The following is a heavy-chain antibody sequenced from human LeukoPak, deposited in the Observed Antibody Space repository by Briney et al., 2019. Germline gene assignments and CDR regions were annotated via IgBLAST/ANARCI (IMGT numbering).Heavy chain of an antibody. V-gene: IGHV4-59*11. J-gene: IGHJ4*02. CDR1: GGSISSHY. CDR3: ARDFDY. CDR2: IYYTGTT. Sequence: PSETLSLTCTVSGGSISSHYWSWIRQPPGKGLEWIGYIYYTGTTNYNPSLRSRVAISVDTSKNQSSLKLTSVTAADTAVYYCARDFDYWGQGTLVTVSS.